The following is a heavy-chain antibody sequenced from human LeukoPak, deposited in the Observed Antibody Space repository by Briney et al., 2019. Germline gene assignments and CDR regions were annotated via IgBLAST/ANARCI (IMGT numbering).Heavy chain of an antibody. V-gene: IGHV3-21*01. CDR3: ARRAPSHDFDD. CDR2: ISSSSSYI. CDR1: GFTFSRHS. Sequence: GGSLRLSCAASGFTFSRHSINWVRQAPGKGLEWVSSISSSSSYIYYADSVKGRFTISRDNAKNSLYLQMNSLRVEDTALYYCARRAPSHDFDDWGQGTLVTVSS. J-gene: IGHJ4*02.